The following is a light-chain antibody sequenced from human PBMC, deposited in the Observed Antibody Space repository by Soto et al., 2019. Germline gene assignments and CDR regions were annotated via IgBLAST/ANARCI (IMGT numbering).Light chain of an antibody. CDR2: EGN. V-gene: IGLV2-23*01. CDR1: SSDVASYNP. J-gene: IGLJ3*02. Sequence: QSVLTQPASVSGSPGQSITISCTGTSSDVASYNPVSWYQQHPGKAPKPIIYEGNKRPSGVSHRFSGSKSGNMASLTISGLQPEDEADYYCCSYAGRSPHWVFGGGTKLTVL. CDR3: CSYAGRSPHWV.